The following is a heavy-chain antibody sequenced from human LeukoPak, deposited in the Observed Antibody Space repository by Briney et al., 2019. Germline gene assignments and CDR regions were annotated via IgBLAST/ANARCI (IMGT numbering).Heavy chain of an antibody. J-gene: IGHJ4*02. V-gene: IGHV5-51*01. CDR2: IYPGDSDT. CDR1: GYKFTNYW. CDR3: ARRYCSSTSCNPYFFDY. Sequence: GESLKISCKGSGYKFTNYWIGWVRQMPGKGLEWMGIIYPGDSDTRYSPSFQGQVTISADKSISTAYLQWRSLKASDTAMYYCARRYCSSTSCNPYFFDYWGQGTLVTVSS. D-gene: IGHD2-2*01.